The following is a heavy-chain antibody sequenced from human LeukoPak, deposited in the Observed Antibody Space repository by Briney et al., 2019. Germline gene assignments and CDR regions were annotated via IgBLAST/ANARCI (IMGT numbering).Heavy chain of an antibody. J-gene: IGHJ3*02. CDR1: GFSFSSYG. D-gene: IGHD4-17*01. V-gene: IGHV3-33*01. CDR2: IWYDGSKT. CDR3: ARYNGDYTAFDI. Sequence: GGSLRLSCDASGFSFSSYGMHWVRQAPGKGLEWVAVIWYDGSKTNYVDSVRGRVIISRDNSRDTLYLQMNSLRVEDAAVYYCARYNGDYTAFDIWGQGTTVTVSS.